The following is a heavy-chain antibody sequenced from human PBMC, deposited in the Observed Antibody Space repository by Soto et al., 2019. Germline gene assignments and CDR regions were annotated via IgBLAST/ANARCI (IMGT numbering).Heavy chain of an antibody. CDR1: GFTFSSYA. CDR3: ARAPGGYRGMYCFDF. Sequence: EVQLLDSGGGLVQPGGSLRLSCAASGFTFSSYAMAWVRQAPGKGLEWVSAISITTGNTYYTDSVKGRFTISSDNSQNTLYLQMSSLRAEDTAVYYCARAPGGYRGMYCFDFWGQGALVTVSS. D-gene: IGHD5-12*01. V-gene: IGHV3-23*01. CDR2: ISITTGNT. J-gene: IGHJ4*02.